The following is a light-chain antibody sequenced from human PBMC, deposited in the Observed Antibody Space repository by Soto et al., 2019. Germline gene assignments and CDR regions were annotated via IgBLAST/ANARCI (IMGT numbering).Light chain of an antibody. CDR1: RSDVGGYNY. Sequence: QSVLTQPASVSGSPGQSITISCTGTRSDVGGYNYVSWYQQHPGKAPKLMIYDVTNRPSGVSNRFSGSKSGNTASLTLSGLQPEDEADYYCSSYTSSSTLVFGGGTKLTVL. CDR2: DVT. J-gene: IGLJ2*01. CDR3: SSYTSSSTLV. V-gene: IGLV2-14*01.